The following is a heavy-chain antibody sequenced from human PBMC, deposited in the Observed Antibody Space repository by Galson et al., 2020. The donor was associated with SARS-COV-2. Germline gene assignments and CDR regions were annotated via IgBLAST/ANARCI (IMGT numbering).Heavy chain of an antibody. Sequence: TGGSLRLSCAAFGFTFSNYAMHWVRQAPGKGLEWVALISHDGSNKKYADSVKGRFTISRDNSKNTVYLQMYGLRTDDTAVYYCAKDVYYDSSGNPPLYYFDNWGQGALVTVSS. J-gene: IGHJ4*02. CDR1: GFTFSNYA. V-gene: IGHV3-30*04. D-gene: IGHD3-22*01. CDR3: AKDVYYDSSGNPPLYYFDN. CDR2: ISHDGSNK.